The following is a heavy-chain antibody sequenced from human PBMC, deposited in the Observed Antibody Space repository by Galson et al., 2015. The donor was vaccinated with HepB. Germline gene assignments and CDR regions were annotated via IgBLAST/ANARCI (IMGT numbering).Heavy chain of an antibody. J-gene: IGHJ4*02. D-gene: IGHD3-3*01. Sequence: SPRLSCAASGFTFSDYGMHWVRQAPGKGLEWVAVISFDGSNKYYADSVKGRFTISRDNSKNTLYLQMNSLRAADTAVYYCAKDGYDYWSDYSYYFDYWGQGTLVTVSS. CDR1: GFTFSDYG. CDR2: ISFDGSNK. CDR3: AKDGYDYWSDYSYYFDY. V-gene: IGHV3-30*18.